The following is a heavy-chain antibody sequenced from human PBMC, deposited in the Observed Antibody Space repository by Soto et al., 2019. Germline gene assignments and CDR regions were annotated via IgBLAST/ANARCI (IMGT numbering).Heavy chain of an antibody. D-gene: IGHD3-10*01. CDR1: GDTFNFYT. CDR3: ATSYGSGYRAFDY. J-gene: IGHJ4*02. V-gene: IGHV1-69*02. CDR2: VNPILTMS. Sequence: QVQLVQSGAEVRKPGSAVRVSCKASGDTFNFYTINWVRQAPGLGLEWMGRVNPILTMSNYARKFEGRVTITADKSTTTAYMERRSLRSDDTAIYYCATSYGSGYRAFDYWGQGALVTVSS.